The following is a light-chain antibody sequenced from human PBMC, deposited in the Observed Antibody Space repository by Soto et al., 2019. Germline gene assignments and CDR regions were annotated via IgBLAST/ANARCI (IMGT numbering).Light chain of an antibody. CDR1: QTVSNQ. CDR3: QQYATSPLT. J-gene: IGKJ4*01. Sequence: EIVLTQSPVTLSLSPGERATLSCRASQTVSNQLAWYQQKPGQAPRLLIYGASGRATGVPDKFSGSGSGTIFTLTIERVEAEDFAVYHCQQYATSPLTFGGGTTLEIK. V-gene: IGKV3-20*01. CDR2: GAS.